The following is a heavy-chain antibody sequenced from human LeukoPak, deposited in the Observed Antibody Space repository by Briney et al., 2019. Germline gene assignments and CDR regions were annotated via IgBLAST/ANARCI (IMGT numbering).Heavy chain of an antibody. CDR3: AKDLPIYYYMDV. CDR1: GFTFSSYG. CDR2: IWYDGSNK. D-gene: IGHD2-21*01. Sequence: GGSLRLSCAASGFTFSSYGMHWVRQAPGKGLEGVAVIWYDGSNKYYADSVKGRFTISRDNSKNTLYLQMNSLRAEDTAVYYCAKDLPIYYYMDVWGKGTTVTVSS. V-gene: IGHV3-33*06. J-gene: IGHJ6*03.